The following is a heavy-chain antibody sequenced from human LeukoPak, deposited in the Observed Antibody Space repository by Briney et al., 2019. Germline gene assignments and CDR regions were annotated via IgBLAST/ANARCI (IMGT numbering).Heavy chain of an antibody. V-gene: IGHV3-21*01. CDR2: ISSSSSYI. CDR3: ARVLGSYTYYFDY. CDR1: GFTFSSYS. J-gene: IGHJ4*02. Sequence: GGSLRLTCAASGFTFSSYSMNWVRQAPGKGLEWVSSISSSSSYIYYADSVKGRFTISRDNAKNSLYLQMNSLRAEDTAVYYCARVLGSYTYYFDYWGQGTLVTVSS. D-gene: IGHD1-26*01.